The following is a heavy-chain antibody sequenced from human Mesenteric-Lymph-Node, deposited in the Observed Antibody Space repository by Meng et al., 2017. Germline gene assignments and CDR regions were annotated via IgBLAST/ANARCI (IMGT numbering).Heavy chain of an antibody. J-gene: IGHJ5*01. CDR3: ARGPPSGYGTTWFDY. Sequence: GGSLRLSCAASAFTLSRYWMGWVRQAPGKGLEWVASIKADGGDKYYVDSVRGRFTVSRDNVQSSLFLQMNSLRADDTAVYFCARGPPSGYGTTWFDYWGQGTLVTVSS. CDR2: IKADGGDK. D-gene: IGHD2-15*01. V-gene: IGHV3-7*01. CDR1: AFTLSRYW.